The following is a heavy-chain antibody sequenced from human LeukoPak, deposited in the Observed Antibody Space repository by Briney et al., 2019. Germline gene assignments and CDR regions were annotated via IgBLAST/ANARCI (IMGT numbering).Heavy chain of an antibody. Sequence: GGSLRLSCAASGFTFSSYGMSWVRQAPGKGLEWVSFITTSGATTSYADSVKGRFTISRDNPRNTLYMQTNSLRDEDTALYYCAIMHGYYDGSGYWVQWGQGTLVTVSS. CDR2: ITTSGATT. V-gene: IGHV3-23*01. CDR3: AIMHGYYDGSGYWVQ. CDR1: GFTFSSYG. J-gene: IGHJ4*02. D-gene: IGHD3-22*01.